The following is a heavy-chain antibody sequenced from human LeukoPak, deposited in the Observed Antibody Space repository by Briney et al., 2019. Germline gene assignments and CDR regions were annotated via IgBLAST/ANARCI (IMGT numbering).Heavy chain of an antibody. CDR1: GFKFDDYG. D-gene: IGHD3-22*01. Sequence: GGSLRLSCAASGFKFDDYGMSWVRQAPGKGLEWVCDINWNGAWTGYADSVKGRFTISRDSAKNSLYLQMNSLRAEDTALYYCAGYYYDSSRGFDLWGQGTLVTVSA. V-gene: IGHV3-20*04. CDR3: AGYYYDSSRGFDL. CDR2: INWNGAWT. J-gene: IGHJ5*02.